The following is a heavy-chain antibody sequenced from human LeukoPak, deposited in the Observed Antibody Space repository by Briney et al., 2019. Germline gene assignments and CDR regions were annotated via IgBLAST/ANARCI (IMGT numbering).Heavy chain of an antibody. V-gene: IGHV1-24*01. CDR3: ATGPPKSNYYGSGGGGVMRERWHY. CDR2: FDPEDGET. CDR1: GYTLTELS. D-gene: IGHD3-10*01. J-gene: IGHJ4*02. Sequence: ASVKVSCKVSGYTLTELSTHWVRQAPGKGLEWMGGFDPEDGETIYAQKFQGRVTMTEDTSTDTAYMELSSLRSEDTAVYYCATGPPKSNYYGSGGGGVMRERWHYWGQGTLVTVSS.